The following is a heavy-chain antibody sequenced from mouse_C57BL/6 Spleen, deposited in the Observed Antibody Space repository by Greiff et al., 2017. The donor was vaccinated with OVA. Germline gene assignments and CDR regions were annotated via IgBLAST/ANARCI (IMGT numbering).Heavy chain of an antibody. CDR3: ARKAPKGTSYFDY. V-gene: IGHV5-6*01. Sequence: VQLQQSGGDLVKPGGSLKLSCAASGFTFSSYGMSWVRQTPDQRLEWVATISSGGSYTYYPDSVKGRFTISRDNANNTLYLQMSSLKSENTAMEYCARKAPKGTSYFDYWGQGTTLTVSS. J-gene: IGHJ2*01. CDR2: ISSGGSYT. CDR1: GFTFSSYG. D-gene: IGHD3-3*01.